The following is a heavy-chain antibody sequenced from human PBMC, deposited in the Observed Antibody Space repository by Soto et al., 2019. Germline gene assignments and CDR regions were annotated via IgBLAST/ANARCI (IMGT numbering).Heavy chain of an antibody. D-gene: IGHD6-19*01. CDR3: AKDRGKSGGWTEAFDI. CDR2: ISGSGGST. J-gene: IGHJ3*02. V-gene: IGHV3-23*01. Sequence: EVQLLEYGGGLVQPGGSLRLSCAASGFTFSSYAMSWVRQAPGKGLEWVSAISGSGGSTYYADSVKGRFTISRNNSKNTMYLQMNSLRAEDTAVYYCAKDRGKSGGWTEAFDIWGQGTMVTVSS. CDR1: GFTFSSYA.